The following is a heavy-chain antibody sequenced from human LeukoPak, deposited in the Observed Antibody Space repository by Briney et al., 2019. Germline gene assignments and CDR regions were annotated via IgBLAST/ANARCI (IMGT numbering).Heavy chain of an antibody. CDR1: GYTFTSYY. J-gene: IGHJ6*03. CDR3: AKGLGSGRGYYYYMDV. Sequence: ASVKVSCKASGYTFTSYYMHWVRQAPGQGLEWMGIINPSGGSTNYAQKFQGRVTITADKSTSTAYMELSSLRSEDTAVYYRAKGLGSGRGYYYYMDVWGKGTTVTVSS. D-gene: IGHD1-14*01. CDR2: INPSGGST. V-gene: IGHV1-46*01.